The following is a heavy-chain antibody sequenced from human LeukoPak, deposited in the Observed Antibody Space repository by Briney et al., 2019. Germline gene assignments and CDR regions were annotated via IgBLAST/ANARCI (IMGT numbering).Heavy chain of an antibody. V-gene: IGHV4-34*08. CDR2: IDHTGST. Sequence: PSETLSLTCAVSGGTFRGYYWSWIRQPPGKGLAWIGEIDHTGSTNYNPSLESRVTLSVDTSKNQVSLNLNSLTAADTAVYARGLRFHVGSGNWFDLWGQGTLSPSPQ. J-gene: IGHJ5*02. CDR1: GGTFRGYY. D-gene: IGHD3-10*01. CDR3: GLRFHVGSGNWFDL.